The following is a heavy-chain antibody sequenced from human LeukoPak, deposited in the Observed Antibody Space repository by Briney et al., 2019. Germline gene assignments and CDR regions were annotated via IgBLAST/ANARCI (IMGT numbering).Heavy chain of an antibody. Sequence: GGSLRLSCAASGFTFSSYEMNWVRQAPGKGLEWVSYISSSGSTIYYADSVKGRFTISRDNSKNTLYLQMNSLRAEDTAVYYCAKDFKTYYYDSSGTFIYYYFDYWGQGTLVTVSS. CDR2: ISSSGSTI. CDR1: GFTFSSYE. V-gene: IGHV3-48*03. CDR3: AKDFKTYYYDSSGTFIYYYFDY. D-gene: IGHD3-22*01. J-gene: IGHJ4*02.